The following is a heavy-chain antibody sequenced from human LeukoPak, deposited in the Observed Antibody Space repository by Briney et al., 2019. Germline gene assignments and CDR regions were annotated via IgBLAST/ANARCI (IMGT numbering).Heavy chain of an antibody. CDR3: ARISRGYYYDSSGPSHAFDF. J-gene: IGHJ3*01. CDR2: INPNSGGT. Sequence: GASVTVSCKASGYTFTDYYMHWVRQAPGQGLEWMGWINPNSGGTNYAQKFQGRVTMTRDTSISTAYMELSRLRSDDTAVYYCARISRGYYYDSSGPSHAFDFWGQGTMVTVSS. V-gene: IGHV1-2*02. D-gene: IGHD3-22*01. CDR1: GYTFTDYY.